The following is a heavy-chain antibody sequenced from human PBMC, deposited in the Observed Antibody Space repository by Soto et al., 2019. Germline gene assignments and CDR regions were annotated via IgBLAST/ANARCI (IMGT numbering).Heavy chain of an antibody. CDR1: GFTFSSYS. Sequence: EVQLVESGGGLVKPGGSLRLSCAASGFTFSSYSMNWVRQAPGKGLEWVSSISSSSSYIYYADSVKGRFTISRDNAKNSLSLQMNSLRAEDTAVYYCARAQPGYSYGYGLGYWGQGTLVTVSS. J-gene: IGHJ4*02. CDR3: ARAQPGYSYGYGLGY. V-gene: IGHV3-21*01. D-gene: IGHD5-18*01. CDR2: ISSSSSYI.